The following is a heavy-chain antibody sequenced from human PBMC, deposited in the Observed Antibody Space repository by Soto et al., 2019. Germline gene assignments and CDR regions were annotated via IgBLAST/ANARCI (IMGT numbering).Heavy chain of an antibody. Sequence: VASVKVSCKASGYTFTSYGISWVRQAPGQGLEWMGRISAYNGNTNYAQKLQGRVTMTTDTSTSTAYMELRSLRSDDTAVYYCARDRDYGYSDYWGQGTLVTVSS. CDR2: ISAYNGNT. CDR3: ARDRDYGYSDY. CDR1: GYTFTSYG. V-gene: IGHV1-18*01. D-gene: IGHD4-17*01. J-gene: IGHJ4*02.